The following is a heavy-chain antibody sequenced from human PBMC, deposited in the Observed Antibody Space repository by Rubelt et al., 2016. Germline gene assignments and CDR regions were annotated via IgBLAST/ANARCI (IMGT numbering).Heavy chain of an antibody. D-gene: IGHD2-15*01. CDR1: GFTLSSYW. V-gene: IGHV3-74*02. CDR2: INSDGSST. J-gene: IGHJ4*02. CDR3: ARVVGATTDY. Sequence: EVQVVESGGDLVQPGGSLRLSCAASGFTLSSYWLHWVRQAPGKGLVWVSRINSDGSSTSYADSVTGRFTISRDNAKNSLYLEMNSLRAEDTAVYYCARVVGATTDYWGQGNLVTVSS.